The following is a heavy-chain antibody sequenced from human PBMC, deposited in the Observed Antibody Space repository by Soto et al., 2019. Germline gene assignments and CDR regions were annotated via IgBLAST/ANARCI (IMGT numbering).Heavy chain of an antibody. J-gene: IGHJ4*02. V-gene: IGHV1-18*01. Sequence: ASVKVSCKASGYTFTSYGISWVRQAPGQGLEWMGWISAYNANTNYAQKLQGRVTMTTDTSTSTSYMELRSPRSDDTAVYFCARDRLGATGDYCGQGTLVTVSS. CDR3: ARDRLGATGDY. D-gene: IGHD1-26*01. CDR2: ISAYNANT. CDR1: GYTFTSYG.